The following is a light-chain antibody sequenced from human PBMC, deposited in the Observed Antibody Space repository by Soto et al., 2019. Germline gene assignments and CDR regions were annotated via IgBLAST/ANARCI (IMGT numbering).Light chain of an antibody. V-gene: IGLV2-14*01. CDR1: SSDVGGYDY. CDR2: EVN. J-gene: IGLJ1*01. CDR3: SSYSISTAYL. Sequence: QSALTQPASVSGSPGQSITISCTGTSSDVGGYDYVSWYQLHPGKAPKLMVFEVNNRPSGVSYRFSGSKSGNTASLTISGLQAEDEDDYFCSSYSISTAYLFGTGTKLTVL.